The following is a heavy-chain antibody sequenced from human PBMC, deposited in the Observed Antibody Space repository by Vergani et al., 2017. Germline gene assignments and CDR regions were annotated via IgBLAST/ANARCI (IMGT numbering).Heavy chain of an antibody. V-gene: IGHV5-10-1*01. D-gene: IGHD2-15*01. CDR3: ARANRIDCSGGSCYTSDY. Sequence: EVQLVQSGAEVKKPGESLRISCKGSGYSFTSYWISWVRQMPGKGLEWMGRIDPSDSYTNYSPSFQGHVTISADKSISTAYLPWSSLKASDTAMYYCARANRIDCSGGSCYTSDYWGQGTLVTVSS. CDR1: GYSFTSYW. J-gene: IGHJ4*02. CDR2: IDPSDSYT.